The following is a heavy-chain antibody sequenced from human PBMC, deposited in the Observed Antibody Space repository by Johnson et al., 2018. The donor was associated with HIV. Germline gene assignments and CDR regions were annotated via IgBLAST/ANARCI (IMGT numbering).Heavy chain of an antibody. Sequence: QMQLVESGGGVVQPGGSLRLSCAASGFTFSSYGMHWVRQAPGKGLEWVAFIRYDGSNKYYADSVKGRFTISRDNSKNTLYLQMNSLRAEDTAVCYCARDGESQQLPLGGAFDLLGQGTMVIVSS. CDR3: ARDGESQQLPLGGAFDL. CDR1: GFTFSSYG. J-gene: IGHJ3*01. D-gene: IGHD6-13*01. CDR2: IRYDGSNK. V-gene: IGHV3-30*02.